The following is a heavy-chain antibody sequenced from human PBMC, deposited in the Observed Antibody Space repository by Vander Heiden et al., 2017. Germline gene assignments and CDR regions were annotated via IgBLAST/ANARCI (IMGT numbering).Heavy chain of an antibody. V-gene: IGHV4-34*01. CDR2: INHSGST. Sequence: QVQLQQWGAGLLKPSETLSLTCAVYGRSFSGYYWSWIRQPPGKGLEWIGEINHSGSTNYNPSLKSRVTISVDTSKNQFSLKLSSVTAADTAVYYCARVGAVAGLVNFDYWGQGTLVTVSS. CDR3: ARVGAVAGLVNFDY. CDR1: GRSFSGYY. D-gene: IGHD6-19*01. J-gene: IGHJ4*02.